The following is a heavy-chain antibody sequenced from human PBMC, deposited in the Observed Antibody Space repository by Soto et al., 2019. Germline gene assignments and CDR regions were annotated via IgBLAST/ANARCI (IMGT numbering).Heavy chain of an antibody. D-gene: IGHD6-19*01. J-gene: IGHJ4*02. Sequence: QVKLVQSGAEVKKPGASVKVSCKASGYTFTSYGMSWVRQAPGQGLEWMGWISAYNGNTNSAQNLQGRVTMTTDTSTSTAYMELRSLRSDDTSVDYCARDRGSGWTFDYWGQGTLVTVSS. CDR3: ARDRGSGWTFDY. V-gene: IGHV1-18*04. CDR2: ISAYNGNT. CDR1: GYTFTSYG.